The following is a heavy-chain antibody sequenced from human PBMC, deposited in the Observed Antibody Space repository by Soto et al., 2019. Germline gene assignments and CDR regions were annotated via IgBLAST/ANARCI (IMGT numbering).Heavy chain of an antibody. Sequence: QVQLQESGPGLVKPSQTLSLTCTVSGASIGSGTYYWHWIRQHPGKGLEWIGWLSHSGGTYYNPSLRSRMTISVATSKDQFSLRLTSVTAADTAVYHCARGTRPDTRFGESIFDFWGQGTLVTVSS. V-gene: IGHV4-31*03. D-gene: IGHD3-10*01. CDR1: GASIGSGTYY. J-gene: IGHJ4*02. CDR3: ARGTRPDTRFGESIFDF. CDR2: LSHSGGT.